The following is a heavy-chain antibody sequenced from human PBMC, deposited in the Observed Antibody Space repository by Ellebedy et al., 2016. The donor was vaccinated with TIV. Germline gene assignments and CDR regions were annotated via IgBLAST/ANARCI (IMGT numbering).Heavy chain of an antibody. CDR3: ARDVVGATLWGLFGMDV. Sequence: PGGSLRLSCAASGFTFSSYGMHWVRQAPGKGLEWVAVISYDGSNKYYADSVKGRFTISRDNSKNTLYLQMNSLRAEDTAVYYCARDVVGATLWGLFGMDVWGQGTTVTVSS. CDR1: GFTFSSYG. D-gene: IGHD1-26*01. J-gene: IGHJ6*02. V-gene: IGHV3-30*03. CDR2: ISYDGSNK.